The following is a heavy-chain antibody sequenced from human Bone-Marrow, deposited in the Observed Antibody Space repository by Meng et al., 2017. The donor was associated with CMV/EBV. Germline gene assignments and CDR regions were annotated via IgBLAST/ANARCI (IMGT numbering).Heavy chain of an antibody. J-gene: IGHJ4*02. D-gene: IGHD3-10*01. V-gene: IGHV3-74*01. CDR1: GFTFSSYW. Sequence: GGSLRLSCAASGFTFSSYWMHWVRQAPGKGLVWVSRINSDGRYTSYADSVKGRFTISRDNAKYTLYLQLNSLRAEDTAVYYCARGREYGSGTYAFDYWGQGTLVTVSS. CDR3: ARGREYGSGTYAFDY. CDR2: INSDGRYT.